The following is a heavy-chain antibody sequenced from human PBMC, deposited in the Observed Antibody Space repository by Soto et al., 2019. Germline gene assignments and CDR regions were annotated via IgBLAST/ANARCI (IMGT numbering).Heavy chain of an antibody. J-gene: IGHJ6*02. D-gene: IGHD3-3*01. CDR2: IKNDGTT. V-gene: IGHV3-74*01. Sequence: GGSLRLSCAASGFTVSNYWMNWVRQAPGKGLVWVSHIKNDGTTSYADSVEGRFTVSRDDAKNSFYLQMNSLRADDTAVYYCAKDRGEEGLKFLEWFGGMDVWGHGTTVTVSS. CDR3: AKDRGEEGLKFLEWFGGMDV. CDR1: GFTVSNYW.